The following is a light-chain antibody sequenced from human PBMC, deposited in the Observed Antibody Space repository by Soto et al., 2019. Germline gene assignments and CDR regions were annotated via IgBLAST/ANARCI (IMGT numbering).Light chain of an antibody. J-gene: IGKJ4*01. CDR1: QTMRSSH. CDR3: QNYGTSLT. CDR2: GAS. Sequence: IVWTQSPGTLSLSPGERATLSCRASQTMRSSHLAWYQQKPGQAPRLLIYGASTRTFDVPDRFSGSGSGTNFTLTISRMKPEDFEVYYCQNYGTSLTVGEGTKVEIK. V-gene: IGKV3-20*01.